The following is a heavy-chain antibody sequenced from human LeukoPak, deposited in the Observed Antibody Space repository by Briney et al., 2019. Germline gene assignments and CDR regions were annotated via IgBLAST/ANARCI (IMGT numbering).Heavy chain of an antibody. CDR2: IKQDGSEK. CDR1: GFIFKDYW. J-gene: IGHJ5*02. Sequence: GGSLRLSCAASGFIFKDYWMIWVRQAPGKGLEWVANIKQDGSEKYYVDSVKGRFTISRDNAKNSLYLHMNTLRAEDTAMYYCAKDAQPRSRWFDPWGQGTLVTVSS. V-gene: IGHV3-7*03. CDR3: AKDAQPRSRWFDP. D-gene: IGHD3-16*01.